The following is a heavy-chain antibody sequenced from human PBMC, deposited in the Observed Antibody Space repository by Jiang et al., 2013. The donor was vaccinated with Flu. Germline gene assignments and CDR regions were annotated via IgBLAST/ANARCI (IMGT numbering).Heavy chain of an antibody. D-gene: IGHD4-23*01. CDR3: ARDGPYGGNPDYVDWFDP. V-gene: IGHV1-69*04. Sequence: SGAEVKKPGSSVRVSCKASGGTFSSYAISWVRQAPGQGLEWMGRIIPILGIANYAQKFQGRVTITADKSTSTAYMELSSLRSEDTAVYYCARDGPYGGNPDYVDWFDPWGQGTLVTVSS. CDR2: IIPILGIA. J-gene: IGHJ5*02. CDR1: GGTFSSYA.